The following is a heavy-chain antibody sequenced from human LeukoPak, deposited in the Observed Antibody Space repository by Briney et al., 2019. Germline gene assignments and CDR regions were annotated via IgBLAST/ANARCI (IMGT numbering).Heavy chain of an antibody. D-gene: IGHD3-10*01. Sequence: ASVKVSCKASGYTFTSSDINWVRQATGQGLEWMGWMNPNSGNTGYAQKFQGRVTMTRNTSLSTAYMELSSLRSEDTAVYYCASGVHVDGSGSYYLDYWGQGTLVTVSS. J-gene: IGHJ4*02. CDR1: GYTFTSSD. CDR2: MNPNSGNT. CDR3: ASGVHVDGSGSYYLDY. V-gene: IGHV1-8*01.